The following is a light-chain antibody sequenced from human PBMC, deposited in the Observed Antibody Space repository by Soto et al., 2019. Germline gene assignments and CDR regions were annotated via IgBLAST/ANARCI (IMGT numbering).Light chain of an antibody. CDR2: GAY. J-gene: IGKJ2*01. CDR3: QHSHSTPYT. Sequence: DIQMTQSPSSLSASVGDRVTITCRASQSISSYLNWYQHKSGKAPKLLIYGAYRLQSGVPSRFSGSGSGTDFTLTISSLQPEDFATYYCQHSHSTPYTFGRGTKMEIK. CDR1: QSISSY. V-gene: IGKV1-39*01.